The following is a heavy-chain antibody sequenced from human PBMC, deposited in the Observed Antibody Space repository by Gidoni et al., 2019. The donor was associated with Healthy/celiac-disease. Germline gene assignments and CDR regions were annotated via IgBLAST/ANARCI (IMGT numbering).Heavy chain of an antibody. CDR1: GYTFTSYG. Sequence: QVQLVQSGAEVKKPGASVKVSCKASGYTFTSYGISWVRQAPGQGLEWMGWISAYNGNTNYAQKLQDRVTMTTDTSTSTAYMELRSLRSDDTAVYYCARDHLELLTTYYYGMDVWGQGTTVTVSS. CDR3: ARDHLELLTTYYYGMDV. CDR2: ISAYNGNT. J-gene: IGHJ6*02. D-gene: IGHD1-7*01. V-gene: IGHV1-18*01.